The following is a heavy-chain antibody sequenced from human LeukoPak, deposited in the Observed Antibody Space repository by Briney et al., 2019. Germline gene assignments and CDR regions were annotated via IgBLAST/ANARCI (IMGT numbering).Heavy chain of an antibody. CDR1: GFTVSRRY. CDR2: INSGGST. V-gene: IGHV3-66*01. CDR3: ARDLGVTNYYFDY. J-gene: IGHJ4*02. D-gene: IGHD4-11*01. Sequence: GGSLRLSCAASGFTVSRRYMSWVRQAPGKGLEWVSVINSGGSTNYADSVKGRFTISRDNSKNTLYLQMNSLRAEDTAVYYCARDLGVTNYYFDYWGQGTLVTVSS.